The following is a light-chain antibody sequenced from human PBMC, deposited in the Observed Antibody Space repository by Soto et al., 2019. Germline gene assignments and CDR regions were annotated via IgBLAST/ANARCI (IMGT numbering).Light chain of an antibody. V-gene: IGKV3D-15*01. CDR3: QQYNNWPLT. Sequence: EIVMTQSPASLSVSPGEGVTLSCRASQSVNSHLAWYQQKPGQAPRLLILGESTRATGTPARFSGSGSGTDFTLTISSLQSEDFAVYYCQQYNNWPLTVGGGTK. J-gene: IGKJ4*01. CDR1: QSVNSH. CDR2: GES.